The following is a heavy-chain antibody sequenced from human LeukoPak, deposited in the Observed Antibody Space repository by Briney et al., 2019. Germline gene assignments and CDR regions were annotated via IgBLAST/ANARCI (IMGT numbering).Heavy chain of an antibody. CDR2: MNPNSGNT. Sequence: ASVKVSCKASGYTFTNYDINWVRQATGQGLEWVGWMNPNSGNTGYAQKFQGRVTMTRNTSISTAYMELSSLRSEDTAVYYCARGDQHVEYSSSPFDYWGQGTLVTVSS. CDR1: GYTFTNYD. V-gene: IGHV1-8*01. CDR3: ARGDQHVEYSSSPFDY. D-gene: IGHD6-6*01. J-gene: IGHJ4*02.